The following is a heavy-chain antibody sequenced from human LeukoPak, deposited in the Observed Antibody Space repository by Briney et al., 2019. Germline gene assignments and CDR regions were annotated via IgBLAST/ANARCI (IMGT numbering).Heavy chain of an antibody. Sequence: PGRSLRLSCAASGFTFSSYGMHWVRQAPGKGLEWVAVISYDGSNKYYADSVKGRFTISRDNSKNTLYLQMNSLRAEDTAVYYCAKEVDGDYSFGYWGQGTLVTVSS. J-gene: IGHJ4*02. CDR3: AKEVDGDYSFGY. D-gene: IGHD4-17*01. CDR1: GFTFSSYG. CDR2: ISYDGSNK. V-gene: IGHV3-30*18.